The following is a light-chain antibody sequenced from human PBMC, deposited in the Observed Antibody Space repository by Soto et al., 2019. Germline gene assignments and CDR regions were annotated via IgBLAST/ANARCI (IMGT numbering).Light chain of an antibody. CDR1: QTISSW. CDR2: KAS. J-gene: IGKJ1*01. Sequence: DIQMTQSPSSLSGSVGDRVTITCRASQTISSWLAWYQQKPGKAPKLLIYKASSLESGVPSRFSGSGSGTEFTLTISSLQPDDFATYYCQQYNGYRWTFGQGTTVDIK. V-gene: IGKV1-5*03. CDR3: QQYNGYRWT.